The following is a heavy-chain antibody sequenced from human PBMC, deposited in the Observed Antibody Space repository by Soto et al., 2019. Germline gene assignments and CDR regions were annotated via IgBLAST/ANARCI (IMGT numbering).Heavy chain of an antibody. CDR3: ARTYYYYGMDV. J-gene: IGHJ6*02. V-gene: IGHV4-39*01. CDR1: GGSISSSSYY. Sequence: KPSETLSLTCTVSGGSISSSSYYWGWIRQPPGKGLEWIGSIYYSGSTYYNPSLKSRVTISVDTSKNQFSLKLSSVTAADTAVYYCARTYYYYGMDVWGQGTTVTVSS. CDR2: IYYSGST.